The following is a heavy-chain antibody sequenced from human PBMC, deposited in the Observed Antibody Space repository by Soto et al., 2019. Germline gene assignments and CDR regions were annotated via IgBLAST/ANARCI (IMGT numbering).Heavy chain of an antibody. CDR3: ARDLDLRYYDSSGYLDY. D-gene: IGHD3-22*01. V-gene: IGHV3-48*02. Sequence: EVPLVESGGGLVQPGGSLRLSCAASGFTFSSYSMNWVRQAPGKGLEWVSYISSSSSTIYYADSVKGRFTISRDNAKNSLYLQMNSLRDEDTAVYYCARDLDLRYYDSSGYLDYWGQGTLVTVSS. J-gene: IGHJ4*02. CDR1: GFTFSSYS. CDR2: ISSSSSTI.